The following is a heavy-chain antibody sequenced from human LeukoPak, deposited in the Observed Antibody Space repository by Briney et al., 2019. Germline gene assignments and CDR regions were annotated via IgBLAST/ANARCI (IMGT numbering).Heavy chain of an antibody. CDR2: ISYDGSNK. V-gene: IGHV3-30-3*01. Sequence: GGSLRLSCAASGFTFSDYYMTWIRQAPGKGLEWVALISYDGSNKYYADSVKGRFTISRDNSKNTLYLQMNSQRAEDTAVYYCARGNPLYCSGGSCYSDDYYNMDVWGQGTTVTVSS. J-gene: IGHJ6*02. CDR3: ARGNPLYCSGGSCYSDDYYNMDV. D-gene: IGHD2-15*01. CDR1: GFTFSDYY.